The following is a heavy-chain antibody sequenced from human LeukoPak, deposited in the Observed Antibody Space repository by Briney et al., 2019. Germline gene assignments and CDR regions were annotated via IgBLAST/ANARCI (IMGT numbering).Heavy chain of an antibody. CDR2: INQDESVK. J-gene: IGHJ4*02. Sequence: GGSLRLSCAASGFTFTNYWMTWVRQAPGKGLEFVANINQDESVKNYVDSVKGRFTISRDNAENSLHLQMNSLRVEDTAVYYCARAPGSSAFDYWGQGTLVTVSS. D-gene: IGHD1-26*01. V-gene: IGHV3-7*01. CDR3: ARAPGSSAFDY. CDR1: GFTFTNYW.